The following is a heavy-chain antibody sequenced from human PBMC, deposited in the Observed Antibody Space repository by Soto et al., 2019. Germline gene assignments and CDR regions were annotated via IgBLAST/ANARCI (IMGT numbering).Heavy chain of an antibody. V-gene: IGHV3-11*06. CDR1: GFTFSDYY. CDR3: ARDRRDIVVVPAAMTDY. D-gene: IGHD2-2*01. Sequence: GGSLRLSCAASGFTFSDYYMSWIRQAPGKGLEWVSYISSSSSYTNYADSVKGRFTISRDNAKNSLYLQMNSLRAEDTAVYYCARDRRDIVVVPAAMTDYWGQGTLVTVSS. CDR2: ISSSSSYT. J-gene: IGHJ4*02.